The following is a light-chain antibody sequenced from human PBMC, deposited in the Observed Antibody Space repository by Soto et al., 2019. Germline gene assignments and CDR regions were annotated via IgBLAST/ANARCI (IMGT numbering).Light chain of an antibody. CDR1: SSNIGSNT. V-gene: IGLV1-44*01. Sequence: QSVLTQPPSTSGTPGQRVTISCSGSSSNIGSNTVNWYQQLPGMAPKLLIYSNNQRPSGVPDRFSGSKSGTSASLAISGLQSDDEADYYCAAWDDSLNGVVFGGGTQLTVL. CDR3: AAWDDSLNGVV. J-gene: IGLJ2*01. CDR2: SNN.